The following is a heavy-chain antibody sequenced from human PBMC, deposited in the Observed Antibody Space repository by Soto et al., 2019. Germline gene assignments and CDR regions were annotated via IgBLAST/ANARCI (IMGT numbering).Heavy chain of an antibody. CDR2: ISYDGSNK. D-gene: IGHD2-15*01. CDR1: GFTFSSYA. J-gene: IGHJ4*02. V-gene: IGHV3-30-3*01. CDR3: ARDGGYCSGGSCYLGLNYFDY. Sequence: QVQLVESGGGVVQPGRFLRLSCAASGFTFSSYAMHWVRQAPGKGLEWVAVISYDGSNKYYADSVKGRFTISRDNSKNTLYLQMNSLRAEDTAVYYCARDGGYCSGGSCYLGLNYFDYWGQGTLVTVSS.